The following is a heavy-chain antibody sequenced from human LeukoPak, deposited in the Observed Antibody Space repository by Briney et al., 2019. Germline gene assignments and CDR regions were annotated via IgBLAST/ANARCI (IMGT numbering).Heavy chain of an antibody. D-gene: IGHD6-13*01. CDR1: GGSISSYY. J-gene: IGHJ5*02. CDR2: IYTSGST. CDR3: ARDIFGYSSSWYWFDP. V-gene: IGHV4-4*07. Sequence: SETLSLTCTVSGGSISSYYWSWIRQPAGKGLEWIGRIYTSGSTNYNPSLKSRVTMSVDTSKNQFSLKLSSVTAADTAVYYCARDIFGYSSSWYWFDPWGQGTLVTVSS.